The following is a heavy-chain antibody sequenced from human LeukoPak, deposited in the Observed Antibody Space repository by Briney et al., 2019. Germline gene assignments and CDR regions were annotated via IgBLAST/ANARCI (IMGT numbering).Heavy chain of an antibody. J-gene: IGHJ4*02. V-gene: IGHV1-18*01. CDR1: GYTFTGYG. CDR2: ISAYNGST. CDR3: ARGAGSGYYYDSSGYYYRTPGKYYFDY. D-gene: IGHD3-22*01. Sequence: ASVKVSCKASGYTFTGYGISWVRQAPGQGLEWMGWISAYNGSTNYAQKLQGRVTMTTDTSTSTAYMELRSLRSDDTAVYYCARGAGSGYYYDSSGYYYRTPGKYYFDYWGQGTLVTVSS.